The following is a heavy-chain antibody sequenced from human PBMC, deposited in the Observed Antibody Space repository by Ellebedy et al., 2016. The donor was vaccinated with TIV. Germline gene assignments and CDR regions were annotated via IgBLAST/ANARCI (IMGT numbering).Heavy chain of an antibody. CDR1: GFSLRTRGMC. CDR3: ARIMPNSGWTFDP. J-gene: IGHJ5*02. V-gene: IGHV2-70*11. CDR2: IDWDDDK. D-gene: IGHD6-19*01. Sequence: SGPTLVKPPQTLTLTCTFSGFSLRTRGMCVSWIRQPPGKALEWLARIDWDDDKYYSTSLKTRLTISKDTSKHQVVLTMTNMDPVDTATYYCARIMPNSGWTFDPWGQGTLVTVSS.